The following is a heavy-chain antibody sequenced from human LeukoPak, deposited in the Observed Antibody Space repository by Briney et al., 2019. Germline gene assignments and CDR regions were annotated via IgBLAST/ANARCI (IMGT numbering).Heavy chain of an antibody. D-gene: IGHD5-24*01. CDR1: GITFTTID. Sequence: GGSLRLSCAVSGITFTTIDVSWVRLAPGKGLEWVSYISSRSSYTNYADSVKGRFTISRDNAKNSLYLQMNSLRAEDTALYYCARGYNYPDYWGQGTLLTVSS. V-gene: IGHV3-11*03. J-gene: IGHJ4*02. CDR3: ARGYNYPDY. CDR2: ISSRSSYT.